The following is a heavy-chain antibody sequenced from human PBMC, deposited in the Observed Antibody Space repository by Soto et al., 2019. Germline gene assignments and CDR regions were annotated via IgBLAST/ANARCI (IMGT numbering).Heavy chain of an antibody. V-gene: IGHV3-23*01. CDR1: GFTFSGYA. D-gene: IGHD4-17*01. CDR2: IHGGGNSA. J-gene: IGHJ4*02. CDR3: AKNRGRVTTSGHFDY. Sequence: EVQLLESGGDLVQPGRSLRLSCAASGFTFSGYAMSWVRQAPGKGLEWVSVIHGGGNSAYYADSVKGRFTISRDNSTNTLYLQMSSLRGEATAVYYCAKNRGRVTTSGHFDYWGQGTLVTVSS.